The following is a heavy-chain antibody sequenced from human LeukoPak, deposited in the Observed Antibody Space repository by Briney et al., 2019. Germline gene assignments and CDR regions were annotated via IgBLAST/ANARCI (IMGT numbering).Heavy chain of an antibody. CDR3: AKDSRDILTGYYRSRSWFDP. J-gene: IGHJ5*02. CDR2: ISWNSGSI. CDR1: GFTFDDYA. D-gene: IGHD3-9*01. Sequence: PGGSLSLSCAASGFTFDDYAMHWVRQAPGKGLEWVSGISWNSGSIGYADSVKGRFTICRDNAKNSLYLQMNSLRAEDTALYYCAKDSRDILTGYYRSRSWFDPWGQGTLVTVSS. V-gene: IGHV3-9*01.